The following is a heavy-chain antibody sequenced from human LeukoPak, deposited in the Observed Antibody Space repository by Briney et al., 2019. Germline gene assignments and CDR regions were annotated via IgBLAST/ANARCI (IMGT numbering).Heavy chain of an antibody. CDR1: RITFDSYA. D-gene: IGHD2-21*02. CDR3: VKEKLAYCGGDCFGEYFQD. CDR2: ISGSGGRT. J-gene: IGHJ1*01. V-gene: IGHV3-23*01. Sequence: PGGSLRLSCAAARITFDSYAMSWVRQAPGKGLEWISVISGSGGRTSYADSVKGRFIISRNNSKNTLHLQMHSLRAEDTAVYYCVKEKLAYCGGDCFGEYFQDWGQGTLVTVSS.